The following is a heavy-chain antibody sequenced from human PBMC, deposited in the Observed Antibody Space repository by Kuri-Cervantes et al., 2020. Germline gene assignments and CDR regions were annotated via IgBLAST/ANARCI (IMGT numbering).Heavy chain of an antibody. CDR1: GGSISSGGYS. J-gene: IGHJ3*02. V-gene: IGHV4-30-2*01. D-gene: IGHD3-16*02. CDR2: IYHSGST. CDR3: ARDRRYDYVWGSYPVGAFDI. Sequence: LRLSCAVSGGSISSGGYSWSWIRQPPGKGLEWIGYIYHSGSTYYNPSLKSRVTISLDRSKNQFSLKLSSVTAADTAVYYCARDRRYDYVWGSYPVGAFDIWGQGTMVTVSS.